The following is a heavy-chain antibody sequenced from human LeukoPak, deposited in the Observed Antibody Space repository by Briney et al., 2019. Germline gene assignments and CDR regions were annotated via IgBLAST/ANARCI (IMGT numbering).Heavy chain of an antibody. Sequence: PGGSLRLSCAASGFTFSSYSMNWVRQAPGKGLEWVANIKEDGSEKYFVDSVKGRFTISRDNAKNSLYLQMNSLRAEDTAVYYCARAPISSSNCYYYYMDVWGKGTTVIVSS. V-gene: IGHV3-7*01. D-gene: IGHD6-6*01. CDR2: IKEDGSEK. CDR1: GFTFSSYS. CDR3: ARAPISSSNCYYYYMDV. J-gene: IGHJ6*03.